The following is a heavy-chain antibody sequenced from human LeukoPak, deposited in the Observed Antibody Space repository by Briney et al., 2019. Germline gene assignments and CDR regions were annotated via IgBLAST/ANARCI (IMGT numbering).Heavy chain of an antibody. J-gene: IGHJ6*02. Sequence: GASVKVSCKGSGYSVSSCSISWVRQVPGQGLEWMGWISVYSGKRDYPQRVQGRVTMTTDTSTSTAYMELRSLRSDDTAVYYCARTTLLQQRGYGMDVWGQGTTVTVSS. CDR1: GYSVSSCS. D-gene: IGHD6-25*01. CDR3: ARTTLLQQRGYGMDV. V-gene: IGHV1-18*01. CDR2: ISVYSGKR.